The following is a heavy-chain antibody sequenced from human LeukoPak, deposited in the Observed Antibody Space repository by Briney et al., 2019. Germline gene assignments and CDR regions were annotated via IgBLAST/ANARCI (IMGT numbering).Heavy chain of an antibody. V-gene: IGHV4-4*07. CDR1: GGSISSYS. J-gene: IGHJ4*02. Sequence: ASETLSLTCSVSGGSISSYSWTWIRQPAGKGLEWIGRIYATGSTNFNPSLKSRVTISVDTSKSQFSLNLSSVTAADTAVYYCARAPAGSSKYEYWGQGILVTVSS. CDR3: ARAPAGSSKYEY. CDR2: IYATGST. D-gene: IGHD2-2*01.